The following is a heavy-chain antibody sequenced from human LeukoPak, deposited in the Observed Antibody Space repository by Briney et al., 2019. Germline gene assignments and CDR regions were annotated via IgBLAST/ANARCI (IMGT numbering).Heavy chain of an antibody. CDR2: IRYDGSNK. CDR1: GFTFSSYG. V-gene: IGHV3-30*02. CDR3: ARDWGLEYRIVGASYYFDY. D-gene: IGHD1-26*01. J-gene: IGHJ4*02. Sequence: TGGSLRLSCAASGFTFSSYGMHWVRQAPGKGLEWVAFIRYDGSNKYYADSVKGRFTISRDNSKNTLYLQMNSLRAEDTAVYYCARDWGLEYRIVGASYYFDYWGQGTLVTVSS.